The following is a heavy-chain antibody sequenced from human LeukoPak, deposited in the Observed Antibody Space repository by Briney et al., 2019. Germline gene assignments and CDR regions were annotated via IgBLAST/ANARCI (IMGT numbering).Heavy chain of an antibody. J-gene: IGHJ4*02. CDR1: GFTFSSFA. D-gene: IGHD3-10*01. CDR2: IGGSGAST. V-gene: IGHV3-23*01. Sequence: GGSLRLSCAASGFTFSSFAMTWVRQAPGKGLEWVSSIGGSGASTYYADSVKGRFTISRDNSKNTLSLQMNSLRAEDSAIDYCAKDYYGSGTTGGYWGQGTLVTVSS. CDR3: AKDYYGSGTTGGY.